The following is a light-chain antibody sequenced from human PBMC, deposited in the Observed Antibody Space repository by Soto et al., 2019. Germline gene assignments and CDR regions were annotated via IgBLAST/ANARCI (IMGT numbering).Light chain of an antibody. CDR2: GAS. J-gene: IGKJ2*01. V-gene: IGKV1-9*01. CDR1: QGISTY. CDR3: QQLNSDWYA. Sequence: DLQLPQSPSFLSASVGDRVTITCRASQGISTYLAWYLQRPGKAPKLLIYGASTLQSGVPSRFSGSGSGTEFTLTISSLQPEDFETYYCQQLNSDWYAFGQGTKVDIK.